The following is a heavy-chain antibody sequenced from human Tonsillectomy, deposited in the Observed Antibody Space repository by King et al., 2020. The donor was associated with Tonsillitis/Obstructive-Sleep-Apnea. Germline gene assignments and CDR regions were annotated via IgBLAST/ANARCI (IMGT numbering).Heavy chain of an antibody. D-gene: IGHD2-15*01. CDR1: GGTFSSYA. Sequence: QLVQSGAEVKKPGSSVKVSCKASGGTFSSYAISWVRQAPGQGLEWMGGIIPILGIANYAQKFQGRVTITADKSTSTAYMELSSLRSEDTAVYYCALPCSGGSCFLDHYYYGMDVWGQGTTVTVSS. CDR3: ALPCSGGSCFLDHYYYGMDV. J-gene: IGHJ6*02. V-gene: IGHV1-69*10. CDR2: IIPILGIA.